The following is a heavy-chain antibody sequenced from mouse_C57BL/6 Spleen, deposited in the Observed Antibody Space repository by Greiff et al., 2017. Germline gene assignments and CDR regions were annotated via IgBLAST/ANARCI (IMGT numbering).Heavy chain of an antibody. V-gene: IGHV1-61*01. J-gene: IGHJ2*01. CDR1: GYTFTSYW. Sequence: QVQLQQPGAELVRPGSSVKLSCKASGYTFTSYWMDWVKQRPGQGLEWIGNIYPSDSETHYNQKFKDKATLTVDKSSSTAYMQLSSLTSEDSAVYYCARSEGFDDWGQGTTLTVSS. CDR3: ARSEGFDD. CDR2: IYPSDSET.